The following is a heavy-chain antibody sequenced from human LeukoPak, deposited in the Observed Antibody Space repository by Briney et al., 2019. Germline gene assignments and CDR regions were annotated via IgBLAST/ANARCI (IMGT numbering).Heavy chain of an antibody. Sequence: SETLSLTCTVTGGSISGYYWSWIRQSPGKGLECFGYISYSGSTIYNPSVKSRVTISVDTSKSQFSLKLTSVTAADTAVYYCARGKLVGELSFDYWGRGTLVTVSS. CDR3: ARGKLVGELSFDY. V-gene: IGHV4-59*08. CDR2: ISYSGST. D-gene: IGHD1-26*01. CDR1: GGSISGYY. J-gene: IGHJ4*02.